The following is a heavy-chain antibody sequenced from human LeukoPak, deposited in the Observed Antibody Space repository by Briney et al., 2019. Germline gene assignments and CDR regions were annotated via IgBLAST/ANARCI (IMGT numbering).Heavy chain of an antibody. CDR2: IKQDGSEK. J-gene: IGHJ6*03. V-gene: IGHV3-7*03. CDR3: ASSPPDDYYYYMDV. Sequence: GGSLRLSCAASEFTFRSYWMSWVRQAPGKGLEWVANIKQDGSEKYYVDSVKGRFTISRDNAKNSLYLQMNSLRAEDTAVYYCASSPPDDYYYYMDVWGKGTTVTVSS. CDR1: EFTFRSYW.